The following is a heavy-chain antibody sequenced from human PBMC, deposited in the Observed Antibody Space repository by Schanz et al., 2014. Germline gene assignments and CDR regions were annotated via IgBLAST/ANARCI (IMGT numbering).Heavy chain of an antibody. D-gene: IGHD4-17*01. V-gene: IGHV3-11*04. CDR1: GFIFNDYY. CDR3: ATTPGTSRRTTKDDFAI. J-gene: IGHJ3*02. Sequence: QVQLVESGGGLVKPGGSLRLSCAASGFIFNDYYMNWIRQAPGKGLEWLSYISRDGTTSYYADSVKGRFTISRDNANNSLYLHMSSLRAEDTAVYYCATTPGTSRRTTKDDFAIWGQGTMVTVSP. CDR2: ISRDGTTS.